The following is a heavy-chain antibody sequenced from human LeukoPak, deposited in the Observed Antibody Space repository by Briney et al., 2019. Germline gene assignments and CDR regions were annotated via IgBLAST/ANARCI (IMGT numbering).Heavy chain of an antibody. Sequence: PGGSLRLSCAASGFTFSSYAMSWVRQAPGKGLEWVSAISGSGGSTYYADSVKGRFTISRDNSKNTLYLQMNSLRAEDTAVYYCAKAAYGSESYYDPFDYWGQGTLVTVSS. CDR1: GFTFSSYA. CDR2: ISGSGGST. CDR3: AKAAYGSESYYDPFDY. V-gene: IGHV3-23*01. D-gene: IGHD3-10*01. J-gene: IGHJ4*02.